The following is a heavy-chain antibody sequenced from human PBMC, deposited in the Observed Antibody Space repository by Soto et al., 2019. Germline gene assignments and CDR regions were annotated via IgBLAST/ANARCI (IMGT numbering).Heavy chain of an antibody. V-gene: IGHV5-51*01. CDR2: IHPGDSDT. J-gene: IGHJ6*02. D-gene: IGHD4-17*01. CDR1: GFSFSRYT. CDR3: TLSYGDSYYYYYGMDV. Sequence: GESLKISCVGSGFSFSRYTVGWVRQVPGKGLEWMGVIHPGDSDTRYSPSFQGQVTISADKSISTAYLQWSSLKASDTAMYYCTLSYGDSYYYYYGMDVWGRGTTVTVSS.